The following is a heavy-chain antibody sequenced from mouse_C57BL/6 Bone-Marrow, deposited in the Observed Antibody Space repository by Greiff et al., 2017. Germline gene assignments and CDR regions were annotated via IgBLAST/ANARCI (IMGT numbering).Heavy chain of an antibody. D-gene: IGHD1-1*01. CDR2: INPYNGGT. J-gene: IGHJ4*01. CDR3: AREGNYYGSPYAMDY. CDR1: GYTFTDYY. Sequence: VQLQQSGPVLVKPGASVKMSCKASGYTFTDYYMTWVKQSHGKSLEWIGVINPYNGGTSYNQKFKGKATLTVDKSSSTAYMELNSLTSEDSAVYYCAREGNYYGSPYAMDYWGQGTSVTVSS. V-gene: IGHV1-19*01.